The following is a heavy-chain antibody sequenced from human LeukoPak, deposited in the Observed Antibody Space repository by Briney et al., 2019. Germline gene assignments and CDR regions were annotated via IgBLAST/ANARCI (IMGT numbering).Heavy chain of an antibody. CDR2: ISSGSTTI. J-gene: IGHJ4*02. V-gene: IGHV3-48*04. D-gene: IGHD3-22*01. CDR1: GFTFSSYN. Sequence: GGSLRLSCAASGFTFSSYNMNWVRQAPGKGLEWVSYISSGSTTIYYADSVKGRFTISRDNAKSSLYLQMNSLRAEDTAVYYCARDSATAYYYSSDYWGQGILVTVSS. CDR3: ARDSATAYYYSSDY.